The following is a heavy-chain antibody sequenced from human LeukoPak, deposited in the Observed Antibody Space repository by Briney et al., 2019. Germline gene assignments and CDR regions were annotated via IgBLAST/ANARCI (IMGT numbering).Heavy chain of an antibody. J-gene: IGHJ4*02. CDR2: IYWDAGN. CDR3: VHSINSGWLPFDY. D-gene: IGHD6-19*01. CDR1: GFSLSARGVG. Sequence: SGPTLVKPTQPLTLTCTFSGFSLSARGVGVGWIRQPPGKALEWLALIYWDAGNRYSPSLKSRLSITKDTSKNQLVLTMTNTDPVDTATYYCVHSINSGWLPFDYWGQGTLVTVSS. V-gene: IGHV2-5*02.